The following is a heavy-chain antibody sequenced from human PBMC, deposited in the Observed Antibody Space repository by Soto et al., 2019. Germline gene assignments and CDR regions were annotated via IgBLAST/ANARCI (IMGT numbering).Heavy chain of an antibody. CDR2: IMPIFGTA. J-gene: IGHJ6*02. D-gene: IGHD3-16*01. CDR3: AREGVRGMDV. V-gene: IGHV1-69*05. Sequence: SVKVSCKASGGTFKSYAISWVRQAPGQGLEWLGGIMPIFGTADYAQKFQGRVTITTNTSTSTAYMELSSLRSEDTAVYYCAREGVRGMDVWGQGTTVTVSS. CDR1: GGTFKSYA.